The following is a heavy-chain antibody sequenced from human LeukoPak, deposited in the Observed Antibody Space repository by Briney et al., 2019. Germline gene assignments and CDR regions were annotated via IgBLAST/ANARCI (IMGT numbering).Heavy chain of an antibody. CDR2: ISSSSSTI. CDR1: GFTFSSYS. V-gene: IGHV3-48*01. D-gene: IGHD3-3*01. CDR3: AKQALPLRFLEWLLYY. J-gene: IGHJ4*02. Sequence: GGSLRLSCAASGFTFSSYSMNWVRQAPGKGLEWVSYISSSSSTIYYADSVKGRFTISRDNSKNTLYLQMNSLRAEDTAVYYCAKQALPLRFLEWLLYYWGQGTLVTVSS.